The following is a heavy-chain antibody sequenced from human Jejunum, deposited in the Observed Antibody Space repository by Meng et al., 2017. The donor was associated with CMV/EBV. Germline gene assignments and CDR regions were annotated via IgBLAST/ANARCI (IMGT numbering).Heavy chain of an antibody. CDR3: AKIWFGDLARGWFDP. CDR1: GGSINSYS. V-gene: IGHV4-59*01. Sequence: QVQLQESGPGLVKPSETLSLTCVVSGGSINSYSWSWIRQPPGKGLEWIGYMSHTGSTNYNPSLKSRVTMSVDASKNQFSLNLKSVTAADTAVYYCAKIWFGDLARGWFDPWGQGTLVTASS. J-gene: IGHJ5*02. D-gene: IGHD3-10*01. CDR2: MSHTGST.